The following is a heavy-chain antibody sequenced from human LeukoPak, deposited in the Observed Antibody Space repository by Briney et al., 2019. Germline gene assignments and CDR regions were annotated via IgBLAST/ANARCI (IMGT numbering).Heavy chain of an antibody. CDR2: ISSSGSTI. J-gene: IGHJ6*04. V-gene: IGHV3-48*03. D-gene: IGHD3-10*02. CDR3: AELGITMIGGV. CDR1: GFTFSSYE. Sequence: GGSLRLSCAASGFTFSSYEMSWVCKAPAPGMGWVSYISSSGSTIYYADSVKGRFTISRDHAKNSLYLQMNSLRAEDTAVYYCAELGITMIGGVWGKGTTVTISS.